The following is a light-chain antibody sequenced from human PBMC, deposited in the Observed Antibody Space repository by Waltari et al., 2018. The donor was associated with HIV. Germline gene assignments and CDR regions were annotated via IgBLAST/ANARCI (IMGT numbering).Light chain of an antibody. CDR1: QSVSSSY. V-gene: IGKV3-20*01. CDR2: CAS. Sequence: ELVLTQSPGTLSLSPGERVTLSCRASQSVSSSYLAWSQQKPGQAPRLLIYCASSRATGIPDRFSGSVSWTDFTLTISRLEPEDFAVYYCQQYGSSLWTFGQGTKVEIK. J-gene: IGKJ1*01. CDR3: QQYGSSLWT.